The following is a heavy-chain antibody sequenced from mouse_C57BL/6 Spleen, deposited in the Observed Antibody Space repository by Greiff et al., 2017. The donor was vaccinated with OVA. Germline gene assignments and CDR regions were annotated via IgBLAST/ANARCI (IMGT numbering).Heavy chain of an antibody. CDR3: ARKTALYAMDY. CDR2: IDPSDSYT. V-gene: IGHV1-59*01. D-gene: IGHD3-2*01. Sequence: QVQLQQPGAELVRPGTSVKLSCKASGYTFTSYWMHWVKQRPGQGLEWIGVIDPSDSYTNYNQKFKGKATLTVDTSSSTAYMQLSSLTSEDSAVYYCARKTALYAMDYWGQGTSVTVSS. J-gene: IGHJ4*01. CDR1: GYTFTSYW.